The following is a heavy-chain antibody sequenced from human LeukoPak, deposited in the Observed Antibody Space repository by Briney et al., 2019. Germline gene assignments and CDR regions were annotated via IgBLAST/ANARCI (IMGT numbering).Heavy chain of an antibody. J-gene: IGHJ2*01. CDR2: ISYSGST. Sequence: SETLSLTCTVSGGSVSTTNYYWNWIRQPPGKGLEWIGYISYSGSTDYNPSLKSRVTISVDTSKNQFSLNLTSVTAADTAVYYCAGPKSGYDDWYFDLWGRGTLVTVSS. CDR1: GGSVSTTNYY. CDR3: AGPKSGYDDWYFDL. D-gene: IGHD5-12*01. V-gene: IGHV4-61*01.